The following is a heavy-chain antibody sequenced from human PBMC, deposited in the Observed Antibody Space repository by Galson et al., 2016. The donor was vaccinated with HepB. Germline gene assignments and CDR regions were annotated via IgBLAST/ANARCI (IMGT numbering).Heavy chain of an antibody. CDR1: GFTFSTYA. CDR3: ARPRRWPQYYYGLDV. Sequence: SLRLSCAASGFTFSTYATHWVRQAPGKGLERVAVISYDGGHKHYIDSVKGRFTISRANSKNTLYLQMNSLRREDTAVYYCARPRRWPQYYYGLDVWGQGTTVTVSS. CDR2: ISYDGGHK. V-gene: IGHV3-30-3*01. D-gene: IGHD5-24*01. J-gene: IGHJ6*02.